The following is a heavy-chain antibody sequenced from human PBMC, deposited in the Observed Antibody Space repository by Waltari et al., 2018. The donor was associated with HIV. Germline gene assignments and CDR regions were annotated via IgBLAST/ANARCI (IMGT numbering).Heavy chain of an antibody. CDR2: IYHSGST. CDR1: GYSISSGYY. CDR3: ARGYSSGYDY. Sequence: QVQLQESGPGLVKPSETLSLTCTVSGYSISSGYYWGWIRQPPGKGLEWIGSIYHSGSTYYNPSLKSRVTISVDTSKNQFSLKLSSVTAADTAVYYCARGYSSGYDYWGQGTLVTVSS. D-gene: IGHD6-19*01. J-gene: IGHJ4*02. V-gene: IGHV4-38-2*02.